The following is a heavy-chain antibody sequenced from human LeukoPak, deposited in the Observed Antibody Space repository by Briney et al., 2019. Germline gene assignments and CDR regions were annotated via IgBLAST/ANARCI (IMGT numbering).Heavy chain of an antibody. V-gene: IGHV1-18*04. Sequence: ASVKVSCKASGYTFTSYGTSWVRQAPGQGLEWMGWISAYNGNTNYAQKLQGRVTMTTDTSTSTAYMELRSLRSDDTAVYYCARDPRLTVMEPYWFDPWGQGTLVTVSS. D-gene: IGHD5-18*01. CDR1: GYTFTSYG. CDR3: ARDPRLTVMEPYWFDP. CDR2: ISAYNGNT. J-gene: IGHJ5*02.